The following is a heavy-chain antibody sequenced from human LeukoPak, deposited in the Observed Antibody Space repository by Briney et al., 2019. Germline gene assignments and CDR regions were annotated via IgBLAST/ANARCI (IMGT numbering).Heavy chain of an antibody. Sequence: GGSLRLSCAASGFSISTCWMHWVRQPPGKGLVWVSRINSDGSSSGYADFVRRRLTISRDNAKNTLYLQMNRLRAEDTAVYYCARDTWDCSGGSCYSYFDYWGQGTLVTVSS. CDR3: ARDTWDCSGGSCYSYFDY. D-gene: IGHD2-15*01. CDR2: INSDGSSS. CDR1: GFSISTCW. V-gene: IGHV3-74*01. J-gene: IGHJ4*02.